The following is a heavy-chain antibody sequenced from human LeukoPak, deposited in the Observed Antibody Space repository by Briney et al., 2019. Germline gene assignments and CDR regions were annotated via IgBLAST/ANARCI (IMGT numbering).Heavy chain of an antibody. D-gene: IGHD1-26*01. V-gene: IGHV3-15*01. Sequence: GGSLRLSCTASGFTFSSYTMSWVRQAPGKGLEWVGRIKSQTDGGTTDYAAPVKGRFTISRDDSKNTLYLQMNSLKSEDTAVYYCTTDPPGGNYYYYGYWGQGTLVTVSS. CDR1: GFTFSSYT. J-gene: IGHJ4*02. CDR2: IKSQTDGGTT. CDR3: TTDPPGGNYYYYGY.